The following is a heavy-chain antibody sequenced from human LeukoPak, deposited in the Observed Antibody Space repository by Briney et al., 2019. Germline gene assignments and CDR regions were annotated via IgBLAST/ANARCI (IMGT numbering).Heavy chain of an antibody. V-gene: IGHV1-2*02. D-gene: IGHD6-19*01. CDR3: AVEGIAVAGGGSFDY. CDR2: INPNSGGT. CDR1: GYTFTGYY. J-gene: IGHJ4*02. Sequence: ASVKVSCKASGYTFTGYYMHWVRQAPGQGLEWMGWINPNSGGTNYAQKFQGRVTMTRDTSISTAYMELSRLRSDDTAVYYCAVEGIAVAGGGSFDYWGQGTLVTVSS.